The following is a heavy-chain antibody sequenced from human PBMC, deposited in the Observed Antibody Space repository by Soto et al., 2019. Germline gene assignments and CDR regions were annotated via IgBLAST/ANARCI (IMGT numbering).Heavy chain of an antibody. J-gene: IGHJ4*02. CDR1: GFTFSSYA. D-gene: IGHD3-10*01. V-gene: IGHV3-66*01. CDR3: TRDISGSYYSHYYFDS. Sequence: GGSLRLSCAASGFTFSSYAMSWVRQAPGKGLEWVSVIYSGGSTYYADSVKGRFTISRDNSKNTLYLQMNSLRAEDTAVYYCTRDISGSYYSHYYFDSWGPGTLVTLFS. CDR2: IYSGGST.